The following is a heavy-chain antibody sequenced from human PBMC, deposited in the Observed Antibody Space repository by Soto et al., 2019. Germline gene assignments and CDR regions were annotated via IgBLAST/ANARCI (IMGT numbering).Heavy chain of an antibody. CDR1: GFNFNDYA. D-gene: IGHD4-17*01. CDR2: IAGSGGVI. J-gene: IGHJ6*02. CDR3: AKDRHGKAVFYYYGMDV. V-gene: IGHV3-23*01. Sequence: PGGSLRLSCSASGFNFNDYAMSWVRQSPGRGLEWISGIAGSGGVIFSADSVKGRFTISRDNSKNTLYLQMNSLRAEDTAVYYCAKDRHGKAVFYYYGMDVWGQGTTVTVSS.